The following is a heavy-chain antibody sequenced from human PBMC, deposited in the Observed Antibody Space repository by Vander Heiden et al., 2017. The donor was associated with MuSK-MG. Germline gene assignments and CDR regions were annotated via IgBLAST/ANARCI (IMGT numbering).Heavy chain of an antibody. D-gene: IGHD3-10*01. J-gene: IGHJ4*02. CDR3: EKDAGSQEGDSLDY. V-gene: IGHV3-23*01. CDR1: VYPFSNYA. CDR2: INSSGDTT. Sequence: VQLLESGGGLLQPGGSLRLSLSASVYPFSNYAMLWVRRAPGKGVECVSCINSSGDTTYYADSMKGRFTITRDNSKNTLYVQVNSLRVEDTAKYYGEKDAGSQEGDSLDYWGQGTLVTVAS.